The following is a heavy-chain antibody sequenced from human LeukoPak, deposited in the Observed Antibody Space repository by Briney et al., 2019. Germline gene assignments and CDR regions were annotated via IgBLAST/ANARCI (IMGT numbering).Heavy chain of an antibody. Sequence: PGGSLRLSCAASGFTFSSYGMHWVRQAPGKGLEWVAVISYDGSNKYYADSVKGRFTISRDNSKNTLYLQMNSLRAEDTAVYYCAKDREVQLERLADYWGQGTLVTVSS. V-gene: IGHV3-30*18. CDR1: GFTFSSYG. D-gene: IGHD1-1*01. CDR3: AKDREVQLERLADY. CDR2: ISYDGSNK. J-gene: IGHJ4*02.